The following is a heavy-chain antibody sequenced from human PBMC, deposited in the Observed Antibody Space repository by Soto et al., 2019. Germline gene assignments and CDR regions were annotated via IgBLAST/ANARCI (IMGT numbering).Heavy chain of an antibody. J-gene: IGHJ4*02. D-gene: IGHD2-2*01. V-gene: IGHV3-7*01. Sequence: EVPLVESGGGLVQRGGSLRLSCAASGFTFSQHWMCWVRQAPGEGLEWVAEIKPDGSEKNYVDSVKGRFTISRDNAKNSLYLQMDSLRXXXXXXXXXXRXPRTDLDYWGQGTLVT. CDR2: IKPDGSEK. CDR1: GFTFSQHW. CDR3: XRXPRTDLDY.